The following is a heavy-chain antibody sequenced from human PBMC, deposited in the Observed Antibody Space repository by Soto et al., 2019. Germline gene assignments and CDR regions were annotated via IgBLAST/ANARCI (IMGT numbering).Heavy chain of an antibody. CDR1: GGSFSGYS. V-gene: IGHV4-34*01. J-gene: IGHJ4*02. D-gene: IGHD6-13*01. Sequence: SETLSLTCAVYGGSFSGYSWTWMRQPPGKGLEWIGEINDREGTDYNPSLKSRVTVSIDTSTNLLSLKLSSVTAADTAVYYCARGRKGFSSRCYVDWGQGTLVTVSS. CDR2: INDREGT. CDR3: ARGRKGFSSRCYVD.